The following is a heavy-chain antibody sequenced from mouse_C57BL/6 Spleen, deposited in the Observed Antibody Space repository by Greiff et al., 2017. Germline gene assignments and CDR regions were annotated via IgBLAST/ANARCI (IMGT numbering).Heavy chain of an antibody. V-gene: IGHV3-6*01. CDR1: GYSITSGYY. CDR2: ISYDGSN. D-gene: IGHD1-1*01. J-gene: IGHJ2*01. Sequence: VQLQQSGPGLVKPSQSLSLTCSVTGYSITSGYYWNWIRQFPGNKLEWMGYISYDGSNNYNPSLKNRISITRDTSKNQFFLKLNSVTTEDTATYYCARGGVITTVPLDYWGQGTTLTVSS. CDR3: ARGGVITTVPLDY.